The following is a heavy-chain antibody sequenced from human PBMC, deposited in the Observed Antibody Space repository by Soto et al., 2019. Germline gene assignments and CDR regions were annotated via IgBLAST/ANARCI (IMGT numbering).Heavy chain of an antibody. CDR1: GFSLTTSGVG. D-gene: IGHD3-3*01. CDR3: AHRVLRTVFGLVTTTAIYFDF. CDR2: IYWDDDK. Sequence: QITLNESGTPQVNPRQTLTLTCTFSGFSLTTSGVGVAWIRQSPGKAPEWLALIYWDDDKRYSPSLKSRLTITKDTSKNQVVLTMAGLDPADTATYYCAHRVLRTVFGLVTTTAIYFDFWGQGTPVAVSS. V-gene: IGHV2-5*02. J-gene: IGHJ4*02.